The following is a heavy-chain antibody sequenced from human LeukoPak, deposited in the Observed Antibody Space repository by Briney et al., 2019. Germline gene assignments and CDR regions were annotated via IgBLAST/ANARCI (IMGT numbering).Heavy chain of an antibody. V-gene: IGHV3-9*01. D-gene: IGHD5-24*01. CDR2: ISWSSDNR. J-gene: IGHJ4*02. CDR1: GFNFGGYA. CDR3: AKDRGGGGFNFFDF. Sequence: PGRSLRLSCAASGFNFGGYAMHWVRQPPGKGLEWVSRISWSSDNRVYADSVQGRFAISRDNAKDSLYLQMNSLRAEDTAFYYCAKDRGGGGFNFFDFWGQGTLVTVSS.